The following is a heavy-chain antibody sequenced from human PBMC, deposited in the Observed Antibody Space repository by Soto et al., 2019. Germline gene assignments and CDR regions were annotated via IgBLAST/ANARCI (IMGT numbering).Heavy chain of an antibody. CDR2: ISYDGSNK. D-gene: IGHD1-26*01. J-gene: IGHJ6*02. CDR1: GFTFSSYG. CDR3: AKGPLRPGRADGMDV. Sequence: QVQLVESGGGVVQPGRSLRLSCAASGFTFSSYGMHWVRQAPGKGLEWVAVISYDGSNKYYADSVKGRFTISRDNSKKTLYLQMNSLGAEDTAVYYCAKGPLRPGRADGMDVWGQGTTVTVSS. V-gene: IGHV3-30*18.